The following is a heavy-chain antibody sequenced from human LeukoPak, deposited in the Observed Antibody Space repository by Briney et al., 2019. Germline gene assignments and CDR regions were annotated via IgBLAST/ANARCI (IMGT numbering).Heavy chain of an antibody. Sequence: PGGSLRLSCAASGFTFSSYAIHWVRQAPGKGLEWVAIISYDGSNKYYADSVKGRFTISRDNSRNTLYLQMNSLRAEDTAVYYCAKDLVDDILTGDHDAFDIWGQGTMVTVSS. CDR2: ISYDGSNK. D-gene: IGHD3-9*01. V-gene: IGHV3-30*18. CDR3: AKDLVDDILTGDHDAFDI. CDR1: GFTFSSYA. J-gene: IGHJ3*02.